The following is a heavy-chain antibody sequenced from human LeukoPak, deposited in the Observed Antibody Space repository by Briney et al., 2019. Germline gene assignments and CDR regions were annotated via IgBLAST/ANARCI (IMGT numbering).Heavy chain of an antibody. J-gene: IGHJ6*02. V-gene: IGHV4-59*01. CDR3: ARGSSGWSGGYYYYGMDV. Sequence: SETLSLTCTVSGGSINSYYWSWIRQPPGKGLEWIGYIYYSGSTNYNPSLKSRVTISVDTSKNQFSLKLSSVTAADTAVYYCARGSSGWSGGYYYYGMDVWGQGTTVTVSS. CDR2: IYYSGST. CDR1: GGSINSYY. D-gene: IGHD6-19*01.